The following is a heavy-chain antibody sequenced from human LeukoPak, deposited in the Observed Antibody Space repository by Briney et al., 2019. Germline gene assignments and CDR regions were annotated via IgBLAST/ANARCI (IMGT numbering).Heavy chain of an antibody. J-gene: IGHJ1*01. CDR1: GGSITGYY. V-gene: IGHV4-59*01. CDR3: ARVVYSSSGYVYFQH. D-gene: IGHD3-22*01. CDR2: IYYRGST. Sequence: SETLSLTCTVSGGSITGYYWSWIRQPPGKGLEWIGYIYYRGSTNYNPFLKSRVTISVDTSKNQFSLNLSSVTAADTAVYYCARVVYSSSGYVYFQHWGQGTLVTVSS.